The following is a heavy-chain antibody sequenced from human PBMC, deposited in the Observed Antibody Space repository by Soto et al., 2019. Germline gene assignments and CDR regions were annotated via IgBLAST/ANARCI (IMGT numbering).Heavy chain of an antibody. Sequence: GESLKISCKGSGYSFTTYWIAWVRQMPGKGLEWMGIIFPRDSDTRYRPSFQGQVTISADRSTTTAYLQWYSLKASDTAMYYCARSYYDSSGYYYDMDYWGQGTLVTVSS. V-gene: IGHV5-51*01. CDR3: ARSYYDSSGYYYDMDY. J-gene: IGHJ4*02. CDR2: IFPRDSDT. CDR1: GYSFTTYW. D-gene: IGHD3-22*01.